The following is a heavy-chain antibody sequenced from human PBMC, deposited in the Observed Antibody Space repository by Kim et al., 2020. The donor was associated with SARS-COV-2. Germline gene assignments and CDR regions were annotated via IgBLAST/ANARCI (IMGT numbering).Heavy chain of an antibody. V-gene: IGHV1-2*06. D-gene: IGHD5-12*01. CDR3: VSDYDSFSLDF. CDR1: GHTFSGNY. CDR2: IDANSGDT. J-gene: IGHJ4*02. Sequence: ASVKVSCEASGHTFSGNYIHWVRQAPGQRLEWMGRIDANSGDTDYAQRSQGRVAMTVDTSISTAYMELRSLRADDTAVYFCVSDYDSFSLDFWGQGTLVT.